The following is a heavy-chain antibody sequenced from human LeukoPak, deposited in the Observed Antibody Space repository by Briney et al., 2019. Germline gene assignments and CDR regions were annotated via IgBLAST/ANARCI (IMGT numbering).Heavy chain of an antibody. J-gene: IGHJ4*02. D-gene: IGHD6-6*01. CDR3: ARDGIAARPPYFDY. Sequence: GGSLRLSCAASGFTFSSYWMHWARQAPGKGLVWVSRINSDGSSTSYADSVKGRFTISRDNAKNTLYLQMNSLRAEDTAVYYCARDGIAARPPYFDYWGQGTLVTVSS. CDR2: INSDGSST. CDR1: GFTFSSYW. V-gene: IGHV3-74*01.